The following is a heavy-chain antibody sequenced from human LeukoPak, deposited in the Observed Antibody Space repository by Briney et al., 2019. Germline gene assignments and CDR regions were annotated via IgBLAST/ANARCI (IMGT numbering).Heavy chain of an antibody. CDR3: ARGGVVGHSYYYMDV. V-gene: IGHV4-34*01. Sequence: SETLSLTCAVYGGSFSGYYWSWIRQPPGKGLEWIGEINHSGSTNYNPSLKSRVTISVDTSKNQFSLKLSSVTAADTAVYYCARGGVVGHSYYYMDVWGKGTTVTVSS. CDR1: GGSFSGYY. J-gene: IGHJ6*03. D-gene: IGHD2-15*01. CDR2: INHSGST.